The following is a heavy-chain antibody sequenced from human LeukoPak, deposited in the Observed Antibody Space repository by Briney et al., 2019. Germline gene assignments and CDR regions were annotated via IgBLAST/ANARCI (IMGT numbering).Heavy chain of an antibody. Sequence: ASVKVSCKASGYTFTSYGISWVRQAPGQGLEWMGWISAYNGNTNYAQKLQGRVTMTTDTSTSTAYMELRSLRSDDTAVYYCARDTLGYYDSSGYYYAGNYWGQGTLVTVSS. V-gene: IGHV1-18*01. CDR1: GYTFTSYG. D-gene: IGHD3-22*01. J-gene: IGHJ4*02. CDR3: ARDTLGYYDSSGYYYAGNY. CDR2: ISAYNGNT.